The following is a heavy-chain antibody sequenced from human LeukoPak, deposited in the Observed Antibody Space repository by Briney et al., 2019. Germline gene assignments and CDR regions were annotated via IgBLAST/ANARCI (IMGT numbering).Heavy chain of an antibody. J-gene: IGHJ6*02. Sequence: GESLKISCKGSGYGFTSYWIAWVRQMPGKGLEWMGIIYPGDSDTRYSPSFQGQVTISADKSISTAYLQWSSLKASDTAMYYCARHRGCTSSTCYVDYYYGMDVWGQGTTDTVSS. V-gene: IGHV5-51*01. CDR2: IYPGDSDT. D-gene: IGHD2-2*01. CDR1: GYGFTSYW. CDR3: ARHRGCTSSTCYVDYYYGMDV.